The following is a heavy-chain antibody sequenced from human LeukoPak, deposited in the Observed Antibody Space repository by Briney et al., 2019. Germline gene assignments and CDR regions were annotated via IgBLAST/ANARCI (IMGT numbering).Heavy chain of an antibody. J-gene: IGHJ6*03. Sequence: PSETLSLTCGVYGGSFSGYYWSWIRQPPGKGLEWIGEINHSGSTNYNPSLKGRVTISVDTSKNQFSLKLSSVTAADTAVYYCARGRLPDFGVVIAPYYYYYYMDVWGKGTTVTVSS. D-gene: IGHD3-3*01. CDR1: GGSFSGYY. CDR3: ARGRLPDFGVVIAPYYYYYYMDV. CDR2: INHSGST. V-gene: IGHV4-34*01.